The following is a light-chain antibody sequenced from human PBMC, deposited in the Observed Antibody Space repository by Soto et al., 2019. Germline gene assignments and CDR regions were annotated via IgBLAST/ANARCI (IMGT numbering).Light chain of an antibody. CDR1: SSDVGGYNH. CDR2: EVS. V-gene: IGLV2-14*01. J-gene: IGLJ1*01. Sequence: QSALTQPASVSGSPGQSITISCTGTSSDVGGYNHVSWYQQHPDKAPKLLISEVSDRPSGVSNRFSGSKSGNTASLTISGLQAEDEADYHCSSYTNTSTFVFGTGTQLTVL. CDR3: SSYTNTSTFV.